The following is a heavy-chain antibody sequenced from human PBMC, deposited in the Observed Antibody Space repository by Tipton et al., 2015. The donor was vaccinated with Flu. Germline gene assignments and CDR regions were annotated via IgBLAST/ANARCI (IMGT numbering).Heavy chain of an antibody. CDR3: ARDEGGTYPD. CDR2: VYDDGRT. J-gene: IGHJ4*02. V-gene: IGHV3-53*01. D-gene: IGHD1-14*01. Sequence: SLRLSCAASGFTVSSNYMSWVRQAPGKGLEWVSIVYDDGRTYYADSVEGRFAISRDNSKNILYLQMNSLRADDSAVYFCARDEGGTYPDWGQGTLVTVSS. CDR1: GFTVSSNY.